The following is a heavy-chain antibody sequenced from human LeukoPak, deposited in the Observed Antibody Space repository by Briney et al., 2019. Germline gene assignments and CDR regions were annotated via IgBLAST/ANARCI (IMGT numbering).Heavy chain of an antibody. CDR2: ISGSGGST. J-gene: IGHJ4*02. Sequence: GGSLRLSCAASGFTFSSYVMSWVRQAPGKGLEWVSVISGSGGSTYYADSVKGRFPISRDNSKNTLFLQMNSLRADDTAVYYCARASGFTEYWGQGTLVTVSS. V-gene: IGHV3-23*01. CDR1: GFTFSSYV. CDR3: ARASGFTEY. D-gene: IGHD3-9*01.